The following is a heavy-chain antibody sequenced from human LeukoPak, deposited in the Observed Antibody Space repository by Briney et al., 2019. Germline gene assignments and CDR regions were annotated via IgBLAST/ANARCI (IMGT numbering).Heavy chain of an antibody. CDR3: AAGRAGHFDWLYREYYFDY. CDR2: ISSSSSYI. CDR1: GFTFDDYG. D-gene: IGHD3-9*01. V-gene: IGHV3-21*01. Sequence: GGSLRLSCAASGFTFDDYGMSWVRQAPGKGLEWVSSISSSSSYIYYADSVKGRFTISRDNAKNSLYLQMNSLRAEDTAVYYCAAGRAGHFDWLYREYYFDYWGQGTRVTVSS. J-gene: IGHJ4*02.